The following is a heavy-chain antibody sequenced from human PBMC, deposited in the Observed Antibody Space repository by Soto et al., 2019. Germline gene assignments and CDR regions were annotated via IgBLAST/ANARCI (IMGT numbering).Heavy chain of an antibody. D-gene: IGHD3-10*02. V-gene: IGHV3-30*18. Sequence: QVQLVESGGGVVQPGKSLRLSCAASGFTLRNYGMHWVRQAPGKGLEWVAVVSDDGSNTYHADSVKGRFTISRDISKNTLYLQRTSLRPEDTAVYYRAKGFVRGYYGLDVWGQGTTVTGS. CDR3: AKGFVRGYYGLDV. CDR2: VSDDGSNT. J-gene: IGHJ6*02. CDR1: GFTLRNYG.